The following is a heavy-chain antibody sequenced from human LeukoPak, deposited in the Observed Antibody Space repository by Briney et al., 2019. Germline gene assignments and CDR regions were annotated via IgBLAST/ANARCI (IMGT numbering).Heavy chain of an antibody. Sequence: ASVKVSCKASGYTFTGYYMHWVRQAPGQGLEWMGWINPNSGGTNYAQKFQGRVTMTRNTSISTAYMELSSLRSEDTAVYYCARADYDILTGHNFDIWGQGTMVTVSS. CDR3: ARADYDILTGHNFDI. D-gene: IGHD3-9*01. CDR2: INPNSGGT. V-gene: IGHV1-2*02. J-gene: IGHJ3*02. CDR1: GYTFTGYY.